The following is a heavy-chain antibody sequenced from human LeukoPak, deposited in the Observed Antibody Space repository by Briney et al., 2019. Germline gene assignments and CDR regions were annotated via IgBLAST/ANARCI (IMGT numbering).Heavy chain of an antibody. CDR3: ARDFGY. D-gene: IGHD3-10*01. J-gene: IGHJ4*02. Sequence: PSETLSLTCAVSGYSISSGYYWGWIRQPPGKGLEWIGSIYHSGSTYYNPSLKSRVTISVDTSKNQFSLKLSSVTAAGTAVYYCARDFGYWGQGTLVTVSS. CDR1: GYSISSGYY. V-gene: IGHV4-38-2*02. CDR2: IYHSGST.